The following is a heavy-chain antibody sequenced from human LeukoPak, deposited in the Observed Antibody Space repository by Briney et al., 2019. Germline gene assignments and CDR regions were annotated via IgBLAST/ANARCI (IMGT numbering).Heavy chain of an antibody. CDR1: GITLSNYG. CDR3: AKRGIVIRAVIIVGFHKEAYYFDY. V-gene: IGHV3-23*01. J-gene: IGHJ4*02. CDR2: ISDSGGST. Sequence: PGGSLRLSCAVSGITLSNYGMSWVRQAPGKGLEWVAGISDSGGSTNYADSVKGRFTIPRDNPKNTLYLQMNSLRAEDTAVYFCAKRGIVIRAVIIVGFHKEAYYFDYWGQGALVTVSS. D-gene: IGHD3-10*01.